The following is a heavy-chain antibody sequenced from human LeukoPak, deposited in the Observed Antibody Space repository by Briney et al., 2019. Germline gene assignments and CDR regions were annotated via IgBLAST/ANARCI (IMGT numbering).Heavy chain of an antibody. J-gene: IGHJ4*02. CDR2: ISDSGSTR. CDR1: GFTFSSYG. V-gene: IGHV3-48*02. CDR3: ARGSWADY. Sequence: PGGSLRLSCAASGFTFSSYGMNWVRQTPGKGLEWVSYISDSGSTRYYADSVKGRFTISRYNAKNSLYLQMNSLRDDDTAVYYCARGSWADYWGQGTLVTVSS. D-gene: IGHD1-26*01.